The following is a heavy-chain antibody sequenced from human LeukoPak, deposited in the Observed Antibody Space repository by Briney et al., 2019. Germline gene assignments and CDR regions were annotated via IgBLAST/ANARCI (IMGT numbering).Heavy chain of an antibody. J-gene: IGHJ4*02. D-gene: IGHD4-17*01. CDR1: GFTFINYW. V-gene: IGHV3-7*01. Sequence: PGGSLRLSCAASGFTFINYWMTWVRQAPGKGLEWVANINQDGNAKYYVDSVKGRFTISIDNAKNSLYLQMNSLRAEDTAVYYCARVNPDYGDNHFDYWGQGTLVTVSS. CDR3: ARVNPDYGDNHFDY. CDR2: INQDGNAK.